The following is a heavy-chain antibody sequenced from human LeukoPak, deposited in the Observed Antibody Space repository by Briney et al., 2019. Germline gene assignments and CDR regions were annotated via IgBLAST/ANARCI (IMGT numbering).Heavy chain of an antibody. Sequence: SETLSLTCTVSGGSISSSSYYWGWIRQPLGKGLEWIGSIYYSGSTYYNPSLKSRVTISVDTSKNQFSLKLSSVTAADTAVFYCARDDRSIAVAGPFDYWGQGTLVTVSS. CDR3: ARDDRSIAVAGPFDY. V-gene: IGHV4-39*07. J-gene: IGHJ4*02. D-gene: IGHD6-19*01. CDR1: GGSISSSSYY. CDR2: IYYSGST.